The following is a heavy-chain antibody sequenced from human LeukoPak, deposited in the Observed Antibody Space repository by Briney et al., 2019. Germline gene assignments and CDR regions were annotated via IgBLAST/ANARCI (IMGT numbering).Heavy chain of an antibody. D-gene: IGHD6-13*01. Sequence: PGGSLRLSCAASGFTFSNYAMSCVRQAPGKGLEWVSAISSGGGNTYYADSVKGRFTISRDNSKNTLYLQMNSLRAEHTAVYYCAKTPGHSSTWQFDFWGQGTLVTVSS. V-gene: IGHV3-23*01. CDR2: ISSGGGNT. J-gene: IGHJ4*02. CDR1: GFTFSNYA. CDR3: AKTPGHSSTWQFDF.